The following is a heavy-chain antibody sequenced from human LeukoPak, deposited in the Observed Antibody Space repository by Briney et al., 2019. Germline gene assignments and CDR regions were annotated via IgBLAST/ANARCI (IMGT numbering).Heavy chain of an antibody. V-gene: IGHV3-30*14. Sequence: PGRSLRLSCAASGFTFSSYAMHWVRQAPGKGLEWVAVISFDGSNKYYADSVKGRFTISRDNSKNTLYLQMNSLRAEDTAVYYCARDYGDRGYGMDVWGQGTTVTVSS. CDR2: ISFDGSNK. CDR1: GFTFSSYA. J-gene: IGHJ6*02. D-gene: IGHD4-17*01. CDR3: ARDYGDRGYGMDV.